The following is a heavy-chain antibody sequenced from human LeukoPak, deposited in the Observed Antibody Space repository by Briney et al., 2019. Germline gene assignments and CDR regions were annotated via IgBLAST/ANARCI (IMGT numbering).Heavy chain of an antibody. CDR2: IYYSGST. CDR1: GGSVSSGSYY. J-gene: IGHJ5*02. CDR3: ARDLRRIGVVPPAKVWFDP. D-gene: IGHD3-3*01. V-gene: IGHV4-61*01. Sequence: SETLSLTCTVSGGSVSSGSYYWSWLRQPPGTGLEWIGYIYYSGSTNYNPSLKSRVTISVDTSKNQFSLKLSSVTAADTAVYYCARDLRRIGVVPPAKVWFDPWGQGTLVTVSS.